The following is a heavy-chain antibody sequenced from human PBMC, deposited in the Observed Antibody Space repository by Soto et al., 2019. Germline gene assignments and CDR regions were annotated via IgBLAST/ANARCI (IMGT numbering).Heavy chain of an antibody. D-gene: IGHD3-9*01. Sequence: GGSLRLSCAASGFTFSSYAMSWVRQAPGKGLEWVSAISGSGGSTYYADSVKGRFTISRDNSKNTLYLQMNSLRAEDTAVYYSAKEGGKGVLRYFDYGMDVWGQGTTVTVSS. CDR2: ISGSGGST. CDR1: GFTFSSYA. J-gene: IGHJ6*02. V-gene: IGHV3-23*01. CDR3: AKEGGKGVLRYFDYGMDV.